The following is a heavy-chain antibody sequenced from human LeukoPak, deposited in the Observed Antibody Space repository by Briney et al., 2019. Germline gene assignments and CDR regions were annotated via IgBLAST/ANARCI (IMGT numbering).Heavy chain of an antibody. CDR2: VFFGGQT. CDR1: GDPVLSYY. CDR3: ARGAYADRTGSNLDS. D-gene: IGHD5-24*01. Sequence: PSETLSLTCSVSGDPVLSYYWTWVRQPPEKGLEWIGYVFFGGQTNYNPSVKSRVTISLDTSRSQFSLNLTSVTAADSAMYYCARGAYADRTGSNLDSWGQGALVIVSS. V-gene: IGHV4-59*02. J-gene: IGHJ4*02.